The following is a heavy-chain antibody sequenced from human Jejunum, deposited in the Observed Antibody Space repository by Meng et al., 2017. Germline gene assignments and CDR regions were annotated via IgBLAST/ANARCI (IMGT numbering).Heavy chain of an antibody. CDR3: AREAGNLRAFDI. V-gene: IGHV3-7*01. CDR2: IKEDGSQK. J-gene: IGHJ3*02. Sequence: GESLKISCAASGFTFSTYWMIWVRQAPGKGLEWVANIKEDGSQKYYVDSVKGRFTISRDNAKNSLYLQMSSLRAEDTAIYYCAREAGNLRAFDIWGQGTMVTVSS. D-gene: IGHD6-13*01. CDR1: GFTFSTYW.